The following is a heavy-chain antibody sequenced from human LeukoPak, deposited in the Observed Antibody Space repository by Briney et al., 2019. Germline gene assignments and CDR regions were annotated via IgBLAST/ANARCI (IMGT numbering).Heavy chain of an antibody. CDR1: GFXFSSFG. CDR2: IWYDGGHK. V-gene: IGHV3-33*01. J-gene: IGHJ4*02. Sequence: GRSLRLSCAASGFXFSSFGIHWVRQAPGKGLEWVAVIWYDGGHKYYADSVKGRFSISRDNSKNTLYLQMNSLRAEDTAVYYCARDRDYDSANFDYWGQGTLVTVSS. D-gene: IGHD3-22*01. CDR3: ARDRDYDSANFDY.